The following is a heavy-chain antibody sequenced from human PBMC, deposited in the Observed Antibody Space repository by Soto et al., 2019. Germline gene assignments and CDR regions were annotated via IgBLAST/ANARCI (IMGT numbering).Heavy chain of an antibody. CDR1: GFIFSDFY. D-gene: IGHD3-10*01. CDR3: VRDRDRRWFXP. Sequence: GGSLILSCEASGFIFSDFYMAWIRQAPGKGLEWVSYISSDGDSTYADSVKGRFTISRDNAKNSLYLQMNSLRVEDTAVYYCVRDRDRRWFXPWGKGTLVXVSS. V-gene: IGHV3-11*01. CDR2: ISSDGDST. J-gene: IGHJ5*02.